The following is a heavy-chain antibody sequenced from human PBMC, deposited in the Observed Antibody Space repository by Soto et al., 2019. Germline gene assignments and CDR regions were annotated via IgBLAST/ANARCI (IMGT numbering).Heavy chain of an antibody. V-gene: IGHV4-34*01. Sequence: SETLSLTCAVYGGSFSGYYWSWIRQPPGRGLEWIGEISHSGSTNYNPSLKSRVTISVDTSKNQFSLKLSSVTAADTAVYYCAREGITMVRGGNYMDVWGKGTTVTVSS. CDR3: AREGITMVRGGNYMDV. J-gene: IGHJ6*03. CDR2: ISHSGST. CDR1: GGSFSGYY. D-gene: IGHD3-10*01.